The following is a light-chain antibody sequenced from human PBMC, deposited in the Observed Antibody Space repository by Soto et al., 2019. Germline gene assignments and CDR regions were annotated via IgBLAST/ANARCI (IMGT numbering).Light chain of an antibody. Sequence: QLVLTQSPSASASLGASVKLTCTLSSGHSNYAIAWHQQQPEKGPRYLMKVDSDGSHRKGDGIPDRFSGSRSGAERYLTISSLQSEDEADYYCQTWGTVPVFGGGTKLTVL. J-gene: IGLJ3*02. V-gene: IGLV4-69*01. CDR2: VDSDGSH. CDR1: SGHSNYA. CDR3: QTWGTVPV.